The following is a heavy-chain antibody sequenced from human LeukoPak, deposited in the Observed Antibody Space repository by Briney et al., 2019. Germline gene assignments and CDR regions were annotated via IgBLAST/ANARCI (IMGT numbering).Heavy chain of an antibody. CDR3: ARGRANYYDSSGYPYFDY. J-gene: IGHJ4*02. CDR2: IYYSGST. V-gene: IGHV4-31*03. Sequence: SETLSLTCTVSGGSISSGGYYWSWIRQHPGKGLEWIGYIYYSGSTYYNPSLKSRVTISVDTSKNQFSLKLSSVTAADTAVYYCARGRANYYDSSGYPYFDYWGQGTLVTVSS. CDR1: GGSISSGGYY. D-gene: IGHD3-22*01.